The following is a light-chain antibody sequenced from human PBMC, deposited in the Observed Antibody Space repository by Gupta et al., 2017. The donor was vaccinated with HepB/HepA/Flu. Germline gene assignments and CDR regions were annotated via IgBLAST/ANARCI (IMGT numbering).Light chain of an antibody. CDR3: HQHESSPRT. J-gene: IGKJ1*01. V-gene: IGKV3-20*01. CDR2: GTS. Sequence: EIVLTQSPGTLSLSPGERATLSCRASQSVNNMYLAWYHQKPGQAPRLLIYGTSNRATGIADRFTGSGSGTDFSLTISRLEPEDFAVYYCHQHESSPRTFGQGTKVEIK. CDR1: QSVNNMY.